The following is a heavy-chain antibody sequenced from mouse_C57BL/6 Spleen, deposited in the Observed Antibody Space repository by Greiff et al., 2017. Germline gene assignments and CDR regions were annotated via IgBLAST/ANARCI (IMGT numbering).Heavy chain of an antibody. CDR3: ARGELGRVGNFDY. D-gene: IGHD4-1*01. Sequence: QVQLQQPGAELVKPGASVKLSCKASGYTFTSYWMHWVKQRPGQGLEWIGMIHPNSGSTNYNEKFKSKATLTVDKSSSTAYMQLSSLTSEDAAVYYCARGELGRVGNFDYWGQGTTLTVSS. V-gene: IGHV1-64*01. CDR1: GYTFTSYW. J-gene: IGHJ2*01. CDR2: IHPNSGST.